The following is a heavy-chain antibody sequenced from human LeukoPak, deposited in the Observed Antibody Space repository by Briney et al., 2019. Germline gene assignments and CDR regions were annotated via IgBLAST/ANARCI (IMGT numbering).Heavy chain of an antibody. D-gene: IGHD3-22*01. CDR3: ARDSFALIVVGIFDY. CDR2: ISYDGSNK. Sequence: GRSLRLSCAASGFTFSSYAMHWVGQAPGKGLEWVAVISYDGSNKYYADSVKGRFTISRDNSKNTLYLQMNSLRAEDTAVYYCARDSFALIVVGIFDYWGQGTLVTVSS. V-gene: IGHV3-30-3*01. J-gene: IGHJ4*02. CDR1: GFTFSSYA.